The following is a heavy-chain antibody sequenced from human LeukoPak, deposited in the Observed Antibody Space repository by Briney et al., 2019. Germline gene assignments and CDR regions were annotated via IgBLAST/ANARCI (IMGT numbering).Heavy chain of an antibody. J-gene: IGHJ5*02. V-gene: IGHV4-4*02. CDR3: ARSPNSSGWYGNWFDP. CDR2: IYHSGST. D-gene: IGHD6-19*01. Sequence: PSETLSLTCTVSGGSISSSNWWSWVRQPPGKGLEWIGEIYHSGSTNYNPSLKSRVTISVDKSKNQLSLKLSSVTAADTAVYYCARSPNSSGWYGNWFDPWGQGTLVTVSS. CDR1: GGSISSSNW.